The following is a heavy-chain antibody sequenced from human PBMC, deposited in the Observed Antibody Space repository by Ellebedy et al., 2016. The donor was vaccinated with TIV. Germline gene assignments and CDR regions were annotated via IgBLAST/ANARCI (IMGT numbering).Heavy chain of an antibody. D-gene: IGHD2-8*02. CDR2: IADDGSDK. CDR3: VRYCAGGRCNHDSLDI. CDR1: DFFISSYW. J-gene: IGHJ3*02. Sequence: PGGSLRLSCVASDFFISSYWMSWVRQAPGKGLQWLANIADDGSDKSYEDSVRGRFTISRDNAKNSLYLQMNSLRGEDTALYYCVRYCAGGRCNHDSLDIWGQGTMVTVFS. V-gene: IGHV3-7*03.